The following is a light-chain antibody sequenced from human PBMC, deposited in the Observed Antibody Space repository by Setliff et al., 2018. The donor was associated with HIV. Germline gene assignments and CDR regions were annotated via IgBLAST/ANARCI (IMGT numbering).Light chain of an antibody. CDR2: DVT. CDR1: SSDVGGYNY. V-gene: IGLV2-14*03. CDR3: SSYTISSTQV. J-gene: IGLJ1*01. Sequence: QSALAQPASVSGSPGQSITISCTGTSSDVGGYNYVSWYQQHPGKAPKLMIYDVTYRPSGVSNRFSGSKSGNTASLTISGLQAEDEADYYCSSYTISSTQVFGTGTKVTV.